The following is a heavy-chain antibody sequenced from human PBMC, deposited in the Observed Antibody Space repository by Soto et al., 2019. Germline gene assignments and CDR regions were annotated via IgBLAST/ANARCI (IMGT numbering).Heavy chain of an antibody. CDR1: GYSFTDYH. CDR3: ARGDSTDCSNGVCSFFYNHDMDV. D-gene: IGHD2-8*01. J-gene: IGHJ6*02. CDR2: IDPKSGGT. V-gene: IGHV1-2*04. Sequence: ASVQVSCKSSGYSFTDYHIHWVRQAPGQGLECLGRIDPKSGGTSTAQKVQGWVTMTTDASISTASMELTRLPSDDTAIYYCARGDSTDCSNGVCSFFYNHDMDVWGQGTTVTVSS.